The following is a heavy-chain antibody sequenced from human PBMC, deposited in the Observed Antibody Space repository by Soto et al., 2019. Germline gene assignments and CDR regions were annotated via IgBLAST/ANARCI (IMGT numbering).Heavy chain of an antibody. CDR2: IFHNGNA. Sequence: PSETLSLTCTVSGGSIRNVYWSWIRQAPGKGLEWIGFIFHNGNAKYNPSLKSRVTISVDTSKNQFSLSLDSVTAADTAVYFCARAHAPTLPFDSWGQGTLVTVS. J-gene: IGHJ4*01. CDR3: ARAHAPTLPFDS. D-gene: IGHD2-15*01. CDR1: GGSIRNVY. V-gene: IGHV4-59*01.